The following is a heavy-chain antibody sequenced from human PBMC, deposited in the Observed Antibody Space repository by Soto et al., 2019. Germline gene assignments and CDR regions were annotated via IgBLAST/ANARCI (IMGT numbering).Heavy chain of an antibody. J-gene: IGHJ4*02. CDR3: ARGKAYYDSSGYYLTFFFDY. CDR1: GGSISSGGYY. D-gene: IGHD3-22*01. Sequence: SETLSLTCTVSGGSISSGGYYWSWIRQHPGKGLEWIGYIYYSGSTYYNPSLKSRVTISVDTSKNQFSLKLSSVTAADTAVYYCARGKAYYDSSGYYLTFFFDYWGQGTLVTVSS. V-gene: IGHV4-31*03. CDR2: IYYSGST.